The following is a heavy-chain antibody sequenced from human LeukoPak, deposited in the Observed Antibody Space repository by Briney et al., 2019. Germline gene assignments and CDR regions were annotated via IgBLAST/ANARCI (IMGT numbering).Heavy chain of an antibody. V-gene: IGHV3-66*01. CDR1: GITLSNYG. CDR3: ARVSGTGYYGMDV. Sequence: GGSLRLSCAVSGITLSNYGMTWVRQAPGKGLEWVSVIYSGGSTYYADSVKGRFTISRDNSKNTLYLQMNSLRAEDTAVYYCARVSGTGYYGMDVWGQGTTVTVSS. J-gene: IGHJ6*02. CDR2: IYSGGST. D-gene: IGHD3-10*01.